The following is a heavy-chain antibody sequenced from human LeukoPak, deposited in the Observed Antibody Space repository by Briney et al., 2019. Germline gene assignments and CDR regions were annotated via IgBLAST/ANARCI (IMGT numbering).Heavy chain of an antibody. J-gene: IGHJ4*02. V-gene: IGHV1-69*04. CDR3: ARDYPADGIDY. CDR1: GGTFSSYA. CDR2: IIPILGIA. D-gene: IGHD3-16*02. Sequence: GSSVKVSCKASGGTFSSYAISWVRQAPGQGLEWMGRIIPILGIANYAQKFQGRVTITADKSTSTAYMELSSLRSEDTAVYCCARDYPADGIDYWGQGTLVTVSS.